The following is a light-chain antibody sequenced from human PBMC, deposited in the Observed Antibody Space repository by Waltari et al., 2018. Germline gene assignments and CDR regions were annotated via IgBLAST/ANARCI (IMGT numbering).Light chain of an antibody. J-gene: IGKJ1*01. Sequence: DIQMTQSPSSLSASEGDKVTITCRVSQGINSWLAWYQQKPGKAPKLLIYAASSLQSGVPSRFSGSGSGTDYTLIISSLQPEDFATYYCQQGYNTPWTFGQGTKVEIK. CDR3: QQGYNTPWT. CDR2: AAS. CDR1: QGINSW. V-gene: IGKV1-12*01.